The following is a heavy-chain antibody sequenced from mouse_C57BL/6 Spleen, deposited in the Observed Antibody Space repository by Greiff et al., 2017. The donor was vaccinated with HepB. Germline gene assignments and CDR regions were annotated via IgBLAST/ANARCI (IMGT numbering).Heavy chain of an antibody. J-gene: IGHJ2*01. D-gene: IGHD2-3*01. CDR3: ARWDGPELGDYFDY. CDR2: INPNNGGT. CDR1: GYTFTDYN. Sequence: EVQLQQSGPKLVKPGASVKIPCKASGYTFTDYNMDWVKQSHGKSLEWIGDINPNNGGTIYNQKFKGKATLTVDKSSSTAYMELRSLTSEDTAVYYCARWDGPELGDYFDYWGQGTTLTVSS. V-gene: IGHV1-18*01.